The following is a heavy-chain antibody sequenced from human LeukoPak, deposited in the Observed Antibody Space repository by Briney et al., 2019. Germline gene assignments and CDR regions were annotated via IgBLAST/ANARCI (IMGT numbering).Heavy chain of an antibody. D-gene: IGHD2-15*01. CDR3: ARGMLVGRYCSGGSCYPRENYYMDV. V-gene: IGHV1-69*06. CDR1: GYTFTGYY. Sequence: SVKVSCKASGYTFTGYYMHWVRQAPGQGLEWMGGIIPIFGTANYAQKFQGRVTITADKSTSTAYMELSSLRSEDPAVYYCARGMLVGRYCSGGSCYPRENYYMDVWGKGTTFTVSS. J-gene: IGHJ6*03. CDR2: IIPIFGTA.